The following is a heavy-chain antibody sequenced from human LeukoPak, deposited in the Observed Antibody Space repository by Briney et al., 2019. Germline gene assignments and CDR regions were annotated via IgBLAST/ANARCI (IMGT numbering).Heavy chain of an antibody. J-gene: IGHJ4*02. D-gene: IGHD3-9*01. CDR2: ISSSSSYI. Sequence: PGGSLRLSCAASGFTFSSYSMNWVRQAPGKGLEWVSSISSSSSYIYYADSVKGRFTISRDNAKNSLYLQMNSLRAEDTAVYYCAREGGALRYFDWSPLDYWGQGTLVTVSS. V-gene: IGHV3-21*04. CDR1: GFTFSSYS. CDR3: AREGGALRYFDWSPLDY.